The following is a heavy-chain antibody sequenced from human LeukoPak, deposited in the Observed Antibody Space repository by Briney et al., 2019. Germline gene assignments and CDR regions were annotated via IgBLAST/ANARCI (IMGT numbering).Heavy chain of an antibody. J-gene: IGHJ4*02. Sequence: GESLKISCKGSGYSFTSYWIGWVRQVPGKGLEWMGIIYPGDSDTRYSPSFQGQVTISADKSISTAYLQWSSLKASGTAMYYCARGGYYYDSSGSYYFDYWGQGTLVTVSS. CDR1: GYSFTSYW. V-gene: IGHV5-51*01. CDR2: IYPGDSDT. D-gene: IGHD3-22*01. CDR3: ARGGYYYDSSGSYYFDY.